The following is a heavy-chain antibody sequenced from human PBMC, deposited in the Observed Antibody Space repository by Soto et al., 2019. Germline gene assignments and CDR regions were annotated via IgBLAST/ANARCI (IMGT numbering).Heavy chain of an antibody. Sequence: SETLSLTFTVSGGSMSSSNWWNWVRQPPGKGLEWIGETHHSGRTTYNPSLKSRVTISVDKSKNHFSLKLSSVTAADTAVYYCARSEATVLHYWGQGTLVTVSS. CDR3: ARSEATVLHY. CDR2: THHSGRT. V-gene: IGHV4-4*02. CDR1: GGSMSSSNW. J-gene: IGHJ4*02. D-gene: IGHD4-17*01.